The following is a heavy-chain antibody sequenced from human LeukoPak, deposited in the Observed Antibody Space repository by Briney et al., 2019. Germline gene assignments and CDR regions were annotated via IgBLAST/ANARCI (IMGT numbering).Heavy chain of an antibody. V-gene: IGHV3-20*04. D-gene: IGHD2-2*02. CDR1: GFTFDDYG. Sequence: RSGGSLRLSCEASGFTFDDYGMSWVRQSTGKGLEWVSAITNWNGGSTGYADSVRGRFTISRDNAKNSLYLQMNSLRAEDTALYYCARCSRSSTDCYSAFDIWGQGIMVTVSS. J-gene: IGHJ3*02. CDR2: ITNWNGGST. CDR3: ARCSRSSTDCYSAFDI.